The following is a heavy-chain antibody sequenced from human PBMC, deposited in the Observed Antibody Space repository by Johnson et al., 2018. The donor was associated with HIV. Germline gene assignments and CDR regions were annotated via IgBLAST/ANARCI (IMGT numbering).Heavy chain of an antibody. J-gene: IGHJ3*02. CDR1: GFSFGTYA. CDR3: AKTAAADAFDI. V-gene: IGHV3-30*18. Sequence: QVQLVESGGGVVQPGRSLRLSCAASGFSFGTYAMHWVRQAPGKGLEWVAVISHDGYNEDYGDSVKGRFTISRDNSKNSLYLQLNSLRPEDTAVFYCAKTAAADAFDIWGQGTMVTVSS. D-gene: IGHD2-2*01. CDR2: ISHDGYNE.